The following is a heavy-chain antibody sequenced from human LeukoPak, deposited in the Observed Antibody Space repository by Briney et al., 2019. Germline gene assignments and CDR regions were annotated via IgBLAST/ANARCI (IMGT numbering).Heavy chain of an antibody. J-gene: IGHJ6*02. Sequence: SGGSLRLSCAVSGFSLSDYWMHWVRQAPGKGLVWVSRIGSGGSGTTYADSVKGLFTISRDKSKNTVYLQVNSLRDEEAAVYYCTRVQAGRSGLMDVWGRGTTVTVSS. D-gene: IGHD2-8*02. V-gene: IGHV3-74*03. CDR3: TRVQAGRSGLMDV. CDR1: GFSLSDYW. CDR2: IGSGGSGT.